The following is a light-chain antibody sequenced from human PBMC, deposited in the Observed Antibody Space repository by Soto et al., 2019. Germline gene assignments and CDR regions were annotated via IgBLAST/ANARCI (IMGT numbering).Light chain of an antibody. CDR3: QQLNSYPLT. J-gene: IGKJ4*01. CDR1: QGISSY. V-gene: IGKV1-9*01. CDR2: AAS. Sequence: IQLTQSPSSLSASVGDRVTITCRASQGISSYLAWYQQKPGKAPKLLIYAASTLQSGVPSRFSGSGSGTDFTLTISSLQPEAFATYSCQQLNSYPLTFGGGTKVEIK.